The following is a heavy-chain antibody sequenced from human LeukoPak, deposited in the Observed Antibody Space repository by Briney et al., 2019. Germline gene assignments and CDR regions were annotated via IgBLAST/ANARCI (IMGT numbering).Heavy chain of an antibody. V-gene: IGHV6-1*01. CDR3: AREVVGYSYGTYYYYYMDV. CDR2: TYYRSKWYN. CDR1: GDSVSSNSAA. J-gene: IGHJ6*03. D-gene: IGHD5-18*01. Sequence: SQTLSLTFAISGDSVSSNSAAWNWIRQSPSRGPEWLGRTYYRSKWYNDYAVSVKSRITINPDTSKNQFSLQLNSVTPEDTAVYYCAREVVGYSYGTYYYYYMDVWGKGTTVIVSS.